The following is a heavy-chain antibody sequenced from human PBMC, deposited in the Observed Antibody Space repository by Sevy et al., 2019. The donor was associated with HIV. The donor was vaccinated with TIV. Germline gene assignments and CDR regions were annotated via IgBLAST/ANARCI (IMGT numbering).Heavy chain of an antibody. CDR1: GFTFSSYE. CDR3: ARDCSSANCLWGMDV. D-gene: IGHD2-2*01. Sequence: GGSLRLSCAASGFTFSSYEMNWVRQAPGKGLEWVANIKRDGSEKYYVASVKGLFTISRDNAKTSLYLQMNSLRVEDTAMYYCARDCSSANCLWGMDVWGQGTMVTVSS. J-gene: IGHJ6*02. V-gene: IGHV3-7*03. CDR2: IKRDGSEK.